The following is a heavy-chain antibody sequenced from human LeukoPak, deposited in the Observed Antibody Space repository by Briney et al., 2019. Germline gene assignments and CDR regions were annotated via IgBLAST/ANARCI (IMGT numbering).Heavy chain of an antibody. CDR2: INPNSGGT. J-gene: IGHJ4*02. CDR1: GYTFTGQY. Sequence: ASVKVSCKASGYTFTGQYVHWVRQAPGQGLEWMGWINPNSGGTNYAQKFQGRVTLTRDTSISTAYMELSRLTSDDTAVYYCARDRLEYSSSWGYWGQGTLVTVSS. CDR3: ARDRLEYSSSWGY. D-gene: IGHD6-6*01. V-gene: IGHV1-2*02.